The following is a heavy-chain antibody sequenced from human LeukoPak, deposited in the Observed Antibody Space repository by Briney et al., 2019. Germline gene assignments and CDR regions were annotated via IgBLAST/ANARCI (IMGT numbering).Heavy chain of an antibody. CDR3: ARYNPVVITLDAFDI. V-gene: IGHV4-61*01. Sequence: SETLSLTCTASGGSISSSSYYWSWIRQPPGKGLEWIGYIYYSGSTNYNPSLKSRVTISVDTSKNQFSLKLSSVTAADTAVYYCARYNPVVITLDAFDIWGQGTMVTVSS. CDR1: GGSISSSSYY. J-gene: IGHJ3*02. CDR2: IYYSGST. D-gene: IGHD3-22*01.